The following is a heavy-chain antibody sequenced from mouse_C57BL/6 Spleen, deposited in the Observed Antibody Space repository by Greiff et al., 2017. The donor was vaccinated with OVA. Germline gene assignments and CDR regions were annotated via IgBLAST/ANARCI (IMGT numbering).Heavy chain of an antibody. CDR2: INPSTGGT. Sequence: EVQLQQSGPELVKPGASVKISCKASGYSFTGYYMNWVKQSPEKSLEWIGEINPSTGGTTYNQKFKAKATLTVDKSSSTAYMQLKSLTSEDSAVYYCARAGKLGLFDYWGQGTTLTVSS. CDR3: ARAGKLGLFDY. D-gene: IGHD4-1*01. CDR1: GYSFTGYY. J-gene: IGHJ2*01. V-gene: IGHV1-42*01.